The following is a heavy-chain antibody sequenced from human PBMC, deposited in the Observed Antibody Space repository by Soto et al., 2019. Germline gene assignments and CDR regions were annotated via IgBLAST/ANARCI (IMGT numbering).Heavy chain of an antibody. CDR1: GGSISSGGYY. J-gene: IGHJ4*02. D-gene: IGHD6-13*01. Sequence: SETLSLTCTVSGGSISSGGYYWSRIRQYPGKGLEWIGYIYYSGSTYYNPSLKSRVTISVDTSKNQFSLKLSSVTAADTAVYYCARDRIIAAAGTKKRTGYYFDYWGQGTLVTVSS. CDR2: IYYSGST. CDR3: ARDRIIAAAGTKKRTGYYFDY. V-gene: IGHV4-31*03.